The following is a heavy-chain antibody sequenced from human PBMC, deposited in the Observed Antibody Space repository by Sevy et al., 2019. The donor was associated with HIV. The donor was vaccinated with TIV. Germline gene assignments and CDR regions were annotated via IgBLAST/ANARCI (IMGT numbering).Heavy chain of an antibody. CDR2: ISSSSSTI. Sequence: GGSLRLSCAASGFTFSSYSMNWVRQAPGKGLEWVSYISSSSSTIYYADSVKGQFTISRDNAKNSLYLQMNSLRDEDTAVYYCARAGNDYGDYDEYFQHWGQGTLVTVSS. CDR3: ARAGNDYGDYDEYFQH. D-gene: IGHD4-17*01. CDR1: GFTFSSYS. J-gene: IGHJ1*01. V-gene: IGHV3-48*02.